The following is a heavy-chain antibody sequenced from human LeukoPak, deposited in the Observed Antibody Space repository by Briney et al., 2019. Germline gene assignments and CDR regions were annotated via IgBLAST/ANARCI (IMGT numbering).Heavy chain of an antibody. V-gene: IGHV3-21*01. CDR2: ISSSSNYI. CDR1: GFTFSNYG. J-gene: IGHJ4*02. CDR3: ARAPYSGSYLYYFDY. D-gene: IGHD1-26*01. Sequence: GGSLRLSCAASGFTFSNYGLNWVRQAPGKGLEWVSSISSSSNYIYYADSMKGRFTISRDNAENSLYLQMNSLRAEDTAVYYCARAPYSGSYLYYFDYWGQGTLVTVSS.